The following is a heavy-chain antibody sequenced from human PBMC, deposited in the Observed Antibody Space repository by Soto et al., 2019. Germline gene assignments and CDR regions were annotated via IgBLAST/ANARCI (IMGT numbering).Heavy chain of an antibody. Sequence: ASVKVSCKVSGYTLTELSMHWVRQAPGKGLEWMGGFDPEDGETIYAQKFQGRVTMTEDTSTDTAYMELSSLRSEDTAVYYCATDQYFLVAGTSHWFDPWGQGTLVTVSS. J-gene: IGHJ5*02. CDR1: GYTLTELS. CDR3: ATDQYFLVAGTSHWFDP. CDR2: FDPEDGET. V-gene: IGHV1-24*01. D-gene: IGHD6-19*01.